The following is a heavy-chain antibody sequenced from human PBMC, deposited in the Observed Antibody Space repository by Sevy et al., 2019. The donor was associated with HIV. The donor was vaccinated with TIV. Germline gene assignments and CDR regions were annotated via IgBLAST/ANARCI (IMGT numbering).Heavy chain of an antibody. J-gene: IGHJ4*02. Sequence: VSVKVSCKASGYTFTDYYLHWLRQAPGQGLEWVGYINPKSGVTNYPRKFRGRVTVTADTSLGTVYMEVGSLRSDDTALYYCARGRVMFDSWGQGTLVTVSS. V-gene: IGHV1-2*02. CDR3: ARGRVMFDS. CDR2: INPKSGVT. CDR1: GYTFTDYY.